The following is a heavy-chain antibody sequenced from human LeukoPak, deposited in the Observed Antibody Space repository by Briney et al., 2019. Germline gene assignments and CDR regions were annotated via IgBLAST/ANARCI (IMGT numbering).Heavy chain of an antibody. CDR2: INHSGST. J-gene: IGHJ6*02. V-gene: IGHV4-34*01. CDR1: GGSISSYY. D-gene: IGHD3-3*01. Sequence: ASETLSLTCTVSGGSISSYYWSWIRQPPGKGLEWIGEINHSGSTNYNPSLKSRVTISVDTSKNQFSLKLSSVTAADTAVYYCARIRFLEWLLANPRYYYGMDVWGQGTTVTVSS. CDR3: ARIRFLEWLLANPRYYYGMDV.